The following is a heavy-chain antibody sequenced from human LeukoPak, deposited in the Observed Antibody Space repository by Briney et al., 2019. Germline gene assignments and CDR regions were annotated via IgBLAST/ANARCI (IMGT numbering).Heavy chain of an antibody. CDR2: INTNTGNP. D-gene: IGHD3-10*01. V-gene: IGHV7-4-1*02. J-gene: IGHJ5*02. CDR3: ARGSVLLWFGEFYKYNWFDP. Sequence: ASVKVSCKASGYTFTSYAMNWVRQAPGQGLEWMGWINTNTGNPTYAQGFTGRFVFSLDTSVSTAYLQISSLKAEDTAVYYCARGSVLLWFGEFYKYNWFDPWGQETLVTVSS. CDR1: GYTFTSYA.